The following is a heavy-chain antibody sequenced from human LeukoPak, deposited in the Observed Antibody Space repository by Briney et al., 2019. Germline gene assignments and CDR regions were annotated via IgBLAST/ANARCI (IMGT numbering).Heavy chain of an antibody. CDR1: GGTFSSYA. CDR2: IIPIFGTA. D-gene: IGHD5-24*01. V-gene: IGHV1-69*13. Sequence: ASVKVSCKASGGTFSSYAISWVRQAPGQGLEWMGGIIPIFGTANYAQKFQGRVTITADESTSTAYMELSSLRSEDTAVYYCARGHQCRDGCSRAFDIWGQGTMVTVSS. CDR3: ARGHQCRDGCSRAFDI. J-gene: IGHJ3*02.